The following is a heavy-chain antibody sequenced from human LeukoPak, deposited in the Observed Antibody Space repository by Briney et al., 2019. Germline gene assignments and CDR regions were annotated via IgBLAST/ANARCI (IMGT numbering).Heavy chain of an antibody. CDR1: GFTFSSYS. CDR2: ISSSSSTI. CDR3: ARGYYGSGSSHFY. J-gene: IGHJ4*02. Sequence: PGGSLRLSCAASGFTFSSYSMNWVRQAPGKGREWVSYISSSSSTIYYADSVKGRFTISRDNAKNSLYLQMNSLRDEDTAVYYCARGYYGSGSSHFYWGQGTLVTVSS. V-gene: IGHV3-48*02. D-gene: IGHD3-10*01.